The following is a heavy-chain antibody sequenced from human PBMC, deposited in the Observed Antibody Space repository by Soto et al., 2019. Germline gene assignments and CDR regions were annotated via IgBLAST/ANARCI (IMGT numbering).Heavy chain of an antibody. V-gene: IGHV1-2*04. CDR3: ARATAYDFWSGYYRSYGLDV. CDR1: GYTFTGYF. J-gene: IGHJ6*02. Sequence: VQLVQSGAEVKSPGASVRVSCTTSGYTFTGYFIHWVRQAPGQGLEWMGWINPNSGDTSYSQKFQGWVTMARDTSISTAYMELSRLRSDDTAVYYCARATAYDFWSGYYRSYGLDVWGQGTTVTV. D-gene: IGHD3-3*01. CDR2: INPNSGDT.